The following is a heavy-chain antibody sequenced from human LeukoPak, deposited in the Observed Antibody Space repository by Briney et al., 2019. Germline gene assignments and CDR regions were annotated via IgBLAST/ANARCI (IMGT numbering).Heavy chain of an antibody. CDR1: GGTFSSYA. CDR3: ASRSFPYGAKTYSSGWYSDYYYYYMDV. Sequence: ASVKVSCKASGGTFSSYAISWVRQAPGQGLEWMGGIIPIFGTANYAQKFQGRVTITADESTSTAYMELSSLRSEDTAVYYCASRSFPYGAKTYSSGWYSDYYYYYMDVWGKGTTVTVSS. V-gene: IGHV1-69*13. J-gene: IGHJ6*03. CDR2: IIPIFGTA. D-gene: IGHD6-19*01.